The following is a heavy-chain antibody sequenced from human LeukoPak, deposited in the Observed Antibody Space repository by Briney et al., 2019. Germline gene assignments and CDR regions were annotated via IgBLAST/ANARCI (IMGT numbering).Heavy chain of an antibody. V-gene: IGHV1-69*13. J-gene: IGHJ4*02. Sequence: SVTVSCKASGGTLSSYTITWVRQAPGQGLEWMGGIIPVFDIANYAQKFQGRVTITADESTSTAYMELSSLRSEDTAVYYCARDSEYYFDYWGQGTLITVSS. CDR1: GGTLSSYT. CDR3: ARDSEYYFDY. CDR2: IIPVFDIA.